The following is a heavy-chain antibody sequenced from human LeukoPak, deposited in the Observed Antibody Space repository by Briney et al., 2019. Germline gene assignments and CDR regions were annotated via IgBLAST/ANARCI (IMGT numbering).Heavy chain of an antibody. CDR2: IESNGNTK. Sequence: GGSLRLSCAASGFTFSSHWMHWVRQTPGKGLVWVSRIESNGNTKMYADSVRRRFTISRDNAKNTLYLQMNSLRAEDTAVYYCAREHRGAGATVDYWGQGTLVTVSS. V-gene: IGHV3-74*03. D-gene: IGHD1-26*01. CDR1: GFTFSSHW. J-gene: IGHJ4*02. CDR3: AREHRGAGATVDY.